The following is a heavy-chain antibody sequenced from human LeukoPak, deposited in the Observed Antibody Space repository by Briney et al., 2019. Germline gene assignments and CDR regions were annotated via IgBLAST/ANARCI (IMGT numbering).Heavy chain of an antibody. Sequence: SETLSLTCTVSGGSISSGDYYWSWIRQPPGKGLVWFGYIYYSGSTYYNPSLRSRVTISVDTSKNQFSLKLSSVTAADTAVYYCARAYYYDHSWFDPWGQGTLVTVSS. CDR3: ARAYYYDHSWFDP. CDR1: GGSISSGDYY. J-gene: IGHJ5*02. V-gene: IGHV4-30-4*08. CDR2: IYYSGST. D-gene: IGHD3-22*01.